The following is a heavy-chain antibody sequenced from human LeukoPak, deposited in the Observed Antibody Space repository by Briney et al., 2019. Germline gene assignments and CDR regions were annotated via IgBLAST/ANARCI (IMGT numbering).Heavy chain of an antibody. CDR1: GFTFSSYG. CDR3: AKARLASAAGTQDFDY. D-gene: IGHD6-13*01. CDR2: ISGSGGST. J-gene: IGHJ4*02. Sequence: PGRSLRLSCAASGFTFSSYGMHWVRQAPGKGLEWVSAISGSGGSTYYADSVKGRFTISRDNSKNTLYLQMNSLRAEDTAVYYCAKARLASAAGTQDFDYWGQGTLVTVSS. V-gene: IGHV3-23*01.